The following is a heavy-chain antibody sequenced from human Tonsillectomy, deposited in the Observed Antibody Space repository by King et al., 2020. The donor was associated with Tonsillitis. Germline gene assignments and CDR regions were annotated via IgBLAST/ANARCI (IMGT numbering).Heavy chain of an antibody. D-gene: IGHD3-22*01. CDR2: IYYSGST. CDR3: ARNRWRVDQMEPDTRGYYNYFDL. Sequence: VQLQESGPGLVKPSQTLSLTCTVSGGSISSAAYYWSWIRQHPGKGLECVGHIYYSGSTSYNPSLKNRVSISVDTSKNQFSLKLSSVTAADTALYYCARNRWRVDQMEPDTRGYYNYFDLWGQGTLVTVSS. J-gene: IGHJ4*02. V-gene: IGHV4-31*03. CDR1: GGSISSAAYY.